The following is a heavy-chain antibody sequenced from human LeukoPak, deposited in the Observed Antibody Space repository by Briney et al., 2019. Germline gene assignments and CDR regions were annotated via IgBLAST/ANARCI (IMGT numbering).Heavy chain of an antibody. CDR3: ARVNLSPAKGSWELQGWAFDI. V-gene: IGHV1-46*03. J-gene: IGHJ3*02. D-gene: IGHD1-26*01. CDR2: INPSGGST. Sequence: GASVKVSCKASGYTFTSYYMHWVRQAPGQGLEWMGIINPSGGSTSYAQKFQGRVTMTRDTSTSTVYMELSSLRSEDTAVYYCARVNLSPAKGSWELQGWAFDIWGQGTMVTVSS. CDR1: GYTFTSYY.